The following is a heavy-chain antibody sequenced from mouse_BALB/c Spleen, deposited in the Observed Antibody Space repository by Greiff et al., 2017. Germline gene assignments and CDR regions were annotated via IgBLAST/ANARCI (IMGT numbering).Heavy chain of an antibody. CDR2: ISTYYGDA. CDR1: GYTFTDYA. Sequence: QVQLQQSGAELVRPGVSVKISCKGSGYTFTDYAMHWVKQSHAKSLEWIGVISTYYGDASYNQKFKGKATMTVDKSSSTAYMELARLTSEDSAIYYCARGGENYGNSYYYAMDYWGQGTSVTVSS. CDR3: ARGGENYGNSYYYAMDY. V-gene: IGHV1S137*01. D-gene: IGHD2-1*01. J-gene: IGHJ4*01.